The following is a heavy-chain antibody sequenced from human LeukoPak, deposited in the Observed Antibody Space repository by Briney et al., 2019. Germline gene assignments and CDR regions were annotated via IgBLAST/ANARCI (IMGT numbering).Heavy chain of an antibody. CDR2: MYYSGST. J-gene: IGHJ4*02. Sequence: SETLSLTCTVSGGSISSNYYYWGWIRQPPGKGLEWIGSMYYSGSTFYNPSLKSRVTISVDTSENQFSLRVSSVTAADTAVYYCARQGEDCSSTSCYTYWGQGTLVTVSS. CDR1: GGSISSNYYY. CDR3: ARQGEDCSSTSCYTY. V-gene: IGHV4-39*01. D-gene: IGHD2-2*02.